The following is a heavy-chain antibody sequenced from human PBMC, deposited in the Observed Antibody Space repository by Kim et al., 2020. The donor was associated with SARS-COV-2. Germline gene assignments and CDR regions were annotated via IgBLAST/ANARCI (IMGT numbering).Heavy chain of an antibody. D-gene: IGHD5-18*01. CDR2: IIPILGIA. CDR1: GGTFSSYA. V-gene: IGHV1-69*04. CDR3: AIPVRTNTAMDAYYYYYMDV. Sequence: SVKVSCKASGGTFSSYAISWVRQAPGQGLEWMGRIIPILGIANYAQKFQGRVTITADKSTSTAYMELSSLRSEDTAVYYCAIPVRTNTAMDAYYYYYMDVWGKGTTVTVSS. J-gene: IGHJ6*03.